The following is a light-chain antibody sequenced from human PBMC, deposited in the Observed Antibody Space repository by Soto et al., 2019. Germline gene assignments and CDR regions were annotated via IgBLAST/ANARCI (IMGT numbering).Light chain of an antibody. V-gene: IGLV2-14*01. CDR3: SSYTNSTTDV. CDR2: EVS. J-gene: IGLJ1*01. CDR1: RSDVGGYKY. Sequence: QSVLTQSASVSGSPGQSITISCTGTRSDVGGYKYVSWYQQRPGKAPKVMIYEVSNRPSGISNRFSGSKSGNTASLTISGLQAEDEADYWCSSYTNSTTDVFGTGTKLTVL.